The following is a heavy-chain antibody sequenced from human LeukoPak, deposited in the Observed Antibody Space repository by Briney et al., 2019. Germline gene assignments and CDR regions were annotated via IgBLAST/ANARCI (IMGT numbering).Heavy chain of an antibody. J-gene: IGHJ3*01. V-gene: IGHV3-23*01. CDR2: TSGSGGST. CDR3: ARPQHGDLYAFDV. Sequence: GSLRLSCAASGFTFSSYSYSCVRHAPRKGLEWGSATSGSGGSTYYADSVKGRFTISRDNAKNTLYLQMNSLRAEDTAVYYCARPQHGDLYAFDVWGQGTMVTVSS. CDR1: GFTFSSYS. D-gene: IGHD4-17*01.